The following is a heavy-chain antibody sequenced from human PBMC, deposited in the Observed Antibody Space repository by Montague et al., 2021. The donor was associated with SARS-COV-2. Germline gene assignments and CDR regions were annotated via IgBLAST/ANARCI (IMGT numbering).Heavy chain of an antibody. D-gene: IGHD3-9*01. CDR1: GVSLNGYY. CDR3: ARAPYRLIFVPPHYRLDV. CDR2: ISHSGST. V-gene: IGHV4-34*01. Sequence: SEILSLTCAVYGVSLNGYYWSWIRQPPGAGLEWIAEISHSGSTSYNPSLKIRGTISVDTSKTHFSLTLSPATAADTAVSYCARAPYRLIFVPPHYRLDVWGQGTPVTVSS. J-gene: IGHJ6*02.